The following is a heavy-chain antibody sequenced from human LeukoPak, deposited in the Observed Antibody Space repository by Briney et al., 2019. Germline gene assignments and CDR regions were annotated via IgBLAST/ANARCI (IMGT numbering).Heavy chain of an antibody. D-gene: IGHD6-25*01. J-gene: IGHJ4*02. Sequence: PSETLSLTCTVSGGSISSSSYYWDWIRQPPGKGLEWIGSFYYSGNTYYNPSLKSRVTISVDTSKDQFSLKLTSVTAADTAVYYCARDSISLASGSPVYYFDYWGQGTLVAVSS. CDR1: GGSISSSSYY. V-gene: IGHV4-39*07. CDR2: FYYSGNT. CDR3: ARDSISLASGSPVYYFDY.